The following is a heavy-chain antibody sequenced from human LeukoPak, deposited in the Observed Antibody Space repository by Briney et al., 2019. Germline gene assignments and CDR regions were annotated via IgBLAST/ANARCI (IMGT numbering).Heavy chain of an antibody. J-gene: IGHJ4*02. Sequence: GGSLRLSCAASGFTFSSYAMNWVRQAPGKGLEWVSTISGSGGSTYYADSVMGRFTISRDNSKNTLFLHMNSLRAEDTAVYYCAKGLRYCGGDCYSDYWGQGTLDTVSS. CDR3: AKGLRYCGGDCYSDY. CDR1: GFTFSSYA. D-gene: IGHD2-21*02. CDR2: ISGSGGST. V-gene: IGHV3-23*01.